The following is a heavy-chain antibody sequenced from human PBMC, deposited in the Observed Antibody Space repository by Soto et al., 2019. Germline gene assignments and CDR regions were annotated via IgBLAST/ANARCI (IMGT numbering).Heavy chain of an antibody. CDR2: IWYDGSNK. CDR1: GFIFSSYG. V-gene: IGHV3-33*01. Sequence: GGSLRLSCAASGFIFSSYGMHWVRQAPGKGLEWVAVIWYDGSNKYYADSVKGRFTISRDNSKNQFSLKLSSVTAADTAVYYCARGGVSAARLFANWFDPWGQGTLVTVSS. CDR3: ARGGVSAARLFANWFDP. D-gene: IGHD6-6*01. J-gene: IGHJ5*02.